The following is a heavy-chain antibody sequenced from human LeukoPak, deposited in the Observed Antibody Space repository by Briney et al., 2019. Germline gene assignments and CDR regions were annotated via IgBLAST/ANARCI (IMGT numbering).Heavy chain of an antibody. Sequence: SETLSLTCTVSGGSFSSHYWSWIRQPPGKGLEWIGYISYIGSTNYNPSLKSRVTISVDTPKNQFSLKLSSVTAADTAVYYCARVAAPTFNFNYWGQGTLVTVSS. CDR3: ARVAAPTFNFNY. CDR2: ISYIGST. J-gene: IGHJ4*02. V-gene: IGHV4-59*11. CDR1: GGSFSSHY.